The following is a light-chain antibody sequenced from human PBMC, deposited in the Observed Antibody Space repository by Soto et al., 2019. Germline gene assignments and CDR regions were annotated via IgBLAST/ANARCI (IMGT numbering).Light chain of an antibody. CDR3: QQRSNWQFI. V-gene: IGKV3-11*01. CDR1: QSVSSY. J-gene: IGKJ3*01. Sequence: EIVLTQSPATLALSPGQRATLSCRASQSVSSYLAWYQQKPGQAPRLLIYDASNKATGIPAKFSGSAAGTAFPLTISGLEPVDFAAYYCQQRSNWQFIFGARTKVDIK. CDR2: DAS.